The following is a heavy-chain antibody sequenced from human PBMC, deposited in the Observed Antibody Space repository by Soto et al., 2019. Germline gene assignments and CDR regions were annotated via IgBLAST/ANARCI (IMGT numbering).Heavy chain of an antibody. CDR1: GDSISSYY. CDR2: ISYSGST. V-gene: IGHV4-59*08. J-gene: IGHJ4*02. D-gene: IGHD6-13*01. CDR3: ARGYATSWYSYYFDY. Sequence: SETLSLTCAVSGDSISSYYWGWIRQPPGKGLEWMGYISYSGSTNYNPSLKSRVTISSDTTKNQLSLKLTSVTAADTAVYHCARGYATSWYSYYFDYWGQGALVTVS.